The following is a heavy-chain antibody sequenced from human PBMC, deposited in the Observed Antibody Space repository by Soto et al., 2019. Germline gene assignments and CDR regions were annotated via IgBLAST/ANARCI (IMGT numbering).Heavy chain of an antibody. D-gene: IGHD2-2*01. J-gene: IGHJ4*02. CDR1: GFTLSRCA. V-gene: IGHV3-23*01. CDR3: AKGSCTSTSCPYDY. Sequence: EVQLLESGGVLVQPGGSLRLSCAASGFTLSRCAMSWVRQAPGKGLEWVSAFSGYGGSTYYADSVKGRVTISRDTSKSTLWLQMNSLRAEDTAVYYCAKGSCTSTSCPYDYWVPGTLVTVSS. CDR2: FSGYGGST.